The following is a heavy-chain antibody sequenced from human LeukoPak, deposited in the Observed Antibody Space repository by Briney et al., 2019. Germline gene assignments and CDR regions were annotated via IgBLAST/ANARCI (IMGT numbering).Heavy chain of an antibody. Sequence: PGGSLRLSYAASGFTFSSYAMSWVRQAPGKGLEWVSVISGSGGSTYYADSVKGRFTISRDNSKNTLYLQMSSLRAEDTAVYYCAKDRGYSYGYPAAAFDIWGQGTMVTVSS. V-gene: IGHV3-23*01. CDR2: ISGSGGST. D-gene: IGHD5-18*01. CDR1: GFTFSSYA. J-gene: IGHJ3*02. CDR3: AKDRGYSYGYPAAAFDI.